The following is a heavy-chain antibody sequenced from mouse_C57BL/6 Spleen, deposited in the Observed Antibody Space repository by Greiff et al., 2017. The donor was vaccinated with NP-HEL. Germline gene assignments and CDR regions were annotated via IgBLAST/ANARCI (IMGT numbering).Heavy chain of an antibody. CDR2: IDPSDSET. D-gene: IGHD2-1*01. CDR3: ARGYYGNHYAMDY. CDR1: GYTFTSYW. V-gene: IGHV1-52*01. J-gene: IGHJ4*01. Sequence: QVQLQQPGAELVRPGSSVKLSCKASGYTFTSYWMHWVKQRPIQGLEWIGNIDPSDSETHYNQKFKDKATLTVDKSSSTAYMQLSSLTSEDSAGYYCARGYYGNHYAMDYWGQGTSVTVSS.